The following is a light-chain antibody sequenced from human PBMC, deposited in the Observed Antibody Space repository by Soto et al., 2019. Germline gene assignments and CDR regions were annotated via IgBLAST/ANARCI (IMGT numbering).Light chain of an antibody. V-gene: IGLV1-40*01. J-gene: IGLJ2*01. CDR2: GNS. Sequence: QLVLTQPPSVSGAPGQRVTISCTGSSSNIGAGYDVHWYQHLPGTAPKLLIYGNSIRSSGVPDRFSASRFGTSASLAITGLQAEDEAHYYCQSYDSSLSGSLVFGGGTKLTVL. CDR3: QSYDSSLSGSLV. CDR1: SSNIGAGYD.